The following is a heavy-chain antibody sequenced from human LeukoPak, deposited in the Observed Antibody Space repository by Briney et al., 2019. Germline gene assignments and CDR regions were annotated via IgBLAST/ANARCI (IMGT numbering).Heavy chain of an antibody. CDR1: GGSISSYY. D-gene: IGHD3-10*01. CDR2: IYYSGST. Sequence: PSETLSLTCTVSGGSISSYYWSWIRQPPGKGLEWIGYIYYSGSTNYNPSLKSRVTISVDTSKNQFSLKLSSVTAADTAVYYCARELTYYYGSGRAPYAFDIWGQGTMVTVSS. CDR3: ARELTYYYGSGRAPYAFDI. J-gene: IGHJ3*02. V-gene: IGHV4-59*01.